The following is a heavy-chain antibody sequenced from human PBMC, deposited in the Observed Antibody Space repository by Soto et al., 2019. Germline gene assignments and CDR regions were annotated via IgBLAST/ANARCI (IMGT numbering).Heavy chain of an antibody. CDR3: ARGFPTVVTVDY. CDR2: IYYSGST. V-gene: IGHV4-39*01. CDR1: GGSISSSSYY. Sequence: PSETLSLTCTVSGGSISSSSYYWGWIRQPPGKGLEWIGGIYYSGSTYYNPSLKSRVTISVDTSKNQFSLKLSSVTAADTAVYYCARGFPTVVTVDYWGQGTLVTVSS. J-gene: IGHJ4*02. D-gene: IGHD4-17*01.